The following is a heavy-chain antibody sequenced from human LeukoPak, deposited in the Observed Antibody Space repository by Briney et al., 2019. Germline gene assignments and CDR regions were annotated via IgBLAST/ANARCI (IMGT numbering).Heavy chain of an antibody. D-gene: IGHD6-6*01. CDR2: IYSGGST. CDR3: AREGSSGGYFDY. V-gene: IGHV3-66*02. Sequence: GGSLRLSCAASGFSVSSNYMSWVRQAPGKGLEWVSVIYSGGSTYYADSVKGRFTISRDNSKNTLYLQMNSLGAEDTAVYYCAREGSSGGYFDYWGQGTLVTVSS. J-gene: IGHJ4*02. CDR1: GFSVSSNY.